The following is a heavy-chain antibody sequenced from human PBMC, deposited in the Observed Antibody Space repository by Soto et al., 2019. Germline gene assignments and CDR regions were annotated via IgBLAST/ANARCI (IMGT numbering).Heavy chain of an antibody. CDR2: ISYDGSNK. J-gene: IGHJ5*02. Sequence: QVQLVESGGGVVQPGRSLRLSCAASGFTFSSYAMHWVRQAPGKGLEWVAVISYDGSNKYYADSVKGRFTISRDNSKNTXXLQMNSLRAEDTAVYYCARDSPETGPKTGVRAFDPWGQGTLVTVSS. CDR1: GFTFSSYA. CDR3: ARDSPETGPKTGVRAFDP. V-gene: IGHV3-30-3*01. D-gene: IGHD3-10*01.